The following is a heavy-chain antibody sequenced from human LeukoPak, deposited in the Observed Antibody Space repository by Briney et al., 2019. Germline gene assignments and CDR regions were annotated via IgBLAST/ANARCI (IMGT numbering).Heavy chain of an antibody. J-gene: IGHJ4*02. CDR1: GFTFSSYG. D-gene: IGHD3-22*01. CDR3: AKESDSSGYQYYFDY. V-gene: IGHV3-30*18. CDR2: ISYDGSNK. Sequence: GGSLRLSCAASGFTFSSYGVHWVRQAPGKGLEWVAVISYDGSNKYYADSVKGRFTISRDNSKNTLYLQMNSLRAEDTAVYYCAKESDSSGYQYYFDYWGQGTLVTVSS.